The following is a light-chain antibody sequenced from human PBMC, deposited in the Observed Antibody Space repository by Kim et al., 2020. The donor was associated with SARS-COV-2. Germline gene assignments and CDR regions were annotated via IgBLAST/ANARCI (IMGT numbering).Light chain of an antibody. CDR2: LEGSGSY. CDR3: ETWDRNTLV. CDR1: SGHSSYI. Sequence: QPVLTQSSSASASLGSSVKLTCTLSSGHSSYIIAWHQQQPGKAPRYLMKLEGSGSYNKGSGVPDRFSGSSSGADRYLTISNLQSEDEADYYCETWDRNTLVFGGGTRLTVL. V-gene: IGLV4-60*03. J-gene: IGLJ3*02.